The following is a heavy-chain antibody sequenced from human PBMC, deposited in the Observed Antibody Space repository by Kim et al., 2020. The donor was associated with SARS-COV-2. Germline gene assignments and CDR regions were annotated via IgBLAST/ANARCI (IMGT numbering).Heavy chain of an antibody. J-gene: IGHJ4*02. CDR3: ARGPSHIVVVTGLLY. CDR2: INHSGST. CDR1: GGSFSGYY. V-gene: IGHV4-34*01. Sequence: SETLSLTCAVYGGSFSGYYWSWIRQPPGKGLEWIGEINHSGSTNYNPSLKSRVTISVDTSKNQFSLKLSSVTAADTAVYYCARGPSHIVVVTGLLYWGQGTLVTVSS. D-gene: IGHD2-21*02.